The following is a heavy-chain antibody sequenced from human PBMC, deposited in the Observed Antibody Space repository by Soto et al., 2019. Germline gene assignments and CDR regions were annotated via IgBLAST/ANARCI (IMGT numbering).Heavy chain of an antibody. CDR1: GYTLTELS. D-gene: IGHD2-21*02. J-gene: IGHJ3*02. Sequence: ASVKVSCKVSGYTLTELSMHWVRQAPGKGLEWMGGFDPEDGETIYAQKFQGRVTMTEDTSTDTAYMELSSLRSEDTAVYYCATLLVLDIVVVTAKNAFDIWGQGTMVTVSS. V-gene: IGHV1-24*01. CDR3: ATLLVLDIVVVTAKNAFDI. CDR2: FDPEDGET.